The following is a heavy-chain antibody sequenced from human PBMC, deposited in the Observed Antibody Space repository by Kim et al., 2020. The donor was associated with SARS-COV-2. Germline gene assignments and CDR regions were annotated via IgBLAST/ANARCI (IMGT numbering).Heavy chain of an antibody. Sequence: GGSLRLSCAASGFTFSDYYMSWIRQAPGKGLEWVSYISSSSSYTNYADSVKGRFTISRDNAKNSLYLQMNSLRAEDTAVYYCARAAAVTYYYGMDVWGQGTTVTVSS. D-gene: IGHD4-17*01. V-gene: IGHV3-11*06. CDR1: GFTFSDYY. CDR3: ARAAAVTYYYGMDV. J-gene: IGHJ6*02. CDR2: ISSSSSYT.